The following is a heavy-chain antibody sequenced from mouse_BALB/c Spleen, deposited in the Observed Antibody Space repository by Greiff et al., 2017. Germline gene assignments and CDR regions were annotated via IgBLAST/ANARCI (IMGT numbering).Heavy chain of an antibody. CDR2: ISSGSSTI. CDR1: GFTFSSFG. J-gene: IGHJ3*01. Sequence: EVKLVESGGGLVQPGGSRKLSCAASGFTFSSFGMHWVRQAPEKGLEWVAYISSGSSTIYYADTVKGRFTISRDNPKNTLFLQMTSLRSEDTAMYDCARTSYGSSTFAYWGQGTLVTVSA. D-gene: IGHD1-1*01. CDR3: ARTSYGSSTFAY. V-gene: IGHV5-17*02.